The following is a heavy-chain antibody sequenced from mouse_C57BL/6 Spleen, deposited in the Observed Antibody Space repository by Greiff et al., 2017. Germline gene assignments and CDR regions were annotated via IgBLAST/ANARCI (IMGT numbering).Heavy chain of an antibody. D-gene: IGHD1-1*01. V-gene: IGHV1-39*01. CDR1: GYSFTDYN. J-gene: IGHJ2*01. CDR3: ARSNYYGSLYYFDY. Sequence: VHVKQSGPELVKPGASVKISCKASGYSFTDYNMNWVKQSNGKSLEWIGVINPNYGTTSYNQKFKGKATLTVDQSSSTAYMQLNSLTSEDSAVYYCARSNYYGSLYYFDYWGQGTTLTVSS. CDR2: INPNYGTT.